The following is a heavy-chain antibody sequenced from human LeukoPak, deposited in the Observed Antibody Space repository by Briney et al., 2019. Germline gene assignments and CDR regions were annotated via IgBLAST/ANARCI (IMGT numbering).Heavy chain of an antibody. Sequence: GESLKISCKGSGYSFTSYWIGWVRQMPGKGLERMGIIYPGDSDTRYSPSFQGQVTISADKSISTAYLQWSSLKASDTAMYYCARQPGYSGYEDYFDYWGQGTLVTVSS. CDR1: GYSFTSYW. CDR2: IYPGDSDT. D-gene: IGHD5-12*01. V-gene: IGHV5-51*01. J-gene: IGHJ4*02. CDR3: ARQPGYSGYEDYFDY.